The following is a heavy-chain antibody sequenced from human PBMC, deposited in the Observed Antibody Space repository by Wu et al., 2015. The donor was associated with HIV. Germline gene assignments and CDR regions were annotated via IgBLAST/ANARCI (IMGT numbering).Heavy chain of an antibody. CDR2: IKPKSGAT. Sequence: QVRLVQSGAEVKTPGASVKVSCEASGYTLTDYYIHWVRQAPGQGLEWMGWIKPKSGATNCTEKFQGRVTLTRDTSVNTVFMELRGLRSADTAVYFCASRDYFGSGSGLDVWGPGTTVIVS. CDR3: ASRDYFGSGSGLDV. D-gene: IGHD3-10*01. V-gene: IGHV1-2*02. J-gene: IGHJ6*02. CDR1: GYTLTDYY.